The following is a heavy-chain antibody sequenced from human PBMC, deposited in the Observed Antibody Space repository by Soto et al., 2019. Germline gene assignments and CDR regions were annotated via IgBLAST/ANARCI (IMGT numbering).Heavy chain of an antibody. V-gene: IGHV3-33*05. CDR2: TSYAGSNN. CDR3: ARWGTTGGLDV. Sequence: QVQLVEAGGGVVQPGTSLRVSCVGSGFTFRSYVIHWVRQAPGKGLEWVALTSYAGSNNFYGDSVKGRFTISRDNSRNTVELQMDSLRFEDTALYYCARWGTTGGLDVWGQGTLVSVSS. D-gene: IGHD3-16*01. J-gene: IGHJ4*02. CDR1: GFTFRSYV.